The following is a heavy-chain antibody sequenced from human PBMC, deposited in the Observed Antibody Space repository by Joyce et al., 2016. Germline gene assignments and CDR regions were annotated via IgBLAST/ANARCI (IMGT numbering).Heavy chain of an antibody. D-gene: IGHD6-19*01. Sequence: QVQLVEYGGGVVQPGRSLRLSCAASGLTFSTYVMHWVRQAPGKGREWVGVISYDGSSQLYTDSVKGRFTLSRDNFNNTLYLQMNSLTTEDTALYYCARDSDSSGWLGWFDPWGQGTQVTVSS. CDR3: ARDSDSSGWLGWFDP. V-gene: IGHV3-30*19. CDR1: GLTFSTYV. J-gene: IGHJ5*02. CDR2: ISYDGSSQ.